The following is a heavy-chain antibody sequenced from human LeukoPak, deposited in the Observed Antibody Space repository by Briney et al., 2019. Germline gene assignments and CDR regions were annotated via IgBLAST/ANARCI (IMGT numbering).Heavy chain of an antibody. CDR3: ARGLYYMDV. Sequence: PGGSLRLSCAASGFTFSTHTVAWVRQAPGKGLECLSYISGSTSVIYYADSVKGRFTISRDNAKNSLCLQMNSLKAEDTAVYYCARGLYYMDVWGKGTTVTVSS. CDR1: GFTFSTHT. CDR2: ISGSTSVI. J-gene: IGHJ6*03. V-gene: IGHV3-48*04.